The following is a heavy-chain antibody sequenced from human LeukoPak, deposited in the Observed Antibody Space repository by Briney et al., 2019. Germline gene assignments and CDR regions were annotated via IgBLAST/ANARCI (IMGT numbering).Heavy chain of an antibody. J-gene: IGHJ4*02. Sequence: PGGSLRLSCAASGFTVSNSYMSWVRQAPGKGLEWVSVIYSGGSTYYADSVKGRFTISRDTSKNTLSLQMNSPRAEDTAVYYCASLSLGHYWGQGTLVTVSS. CDR2: IYSGGST. CDR1: GFTVSNSY. D-gene: IGHD6-6*01. CDR3: ASLSLGHY. V-gene: IGHV3-53*01.